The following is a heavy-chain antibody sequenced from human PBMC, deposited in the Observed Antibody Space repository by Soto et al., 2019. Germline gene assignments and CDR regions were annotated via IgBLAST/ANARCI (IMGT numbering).Heavy chain of an antibody. CDR3: ARGCLAAAHSNRKYNWFDP. V-gene: IGHV4-34*01. J-gene: IGHJ5*02. CDR1: GGSFSGYY. D-gene: IGHD6-13*01. Sequence: SETLSLTCAVYGGSFSGYYWSWIRQPPGKGLEWIGEINHSGSTNYNPSLKSRVTISVDTSKNQFSLKLSSVTAADTAVYYCARGCLAAAHSNRKYNWFDPWGQGTLVTVSS. CDR2: INHSGST.